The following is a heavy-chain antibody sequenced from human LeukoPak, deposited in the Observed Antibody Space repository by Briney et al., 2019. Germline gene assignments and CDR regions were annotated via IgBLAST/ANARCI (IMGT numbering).Heavy chain of an antibody. CDR1: GFTFSSYS. V-gene: IGHV3-21*01. CDR3: ARDLGPTRYSSSWEGDY. D-gene: IGHD6-13*01. J-gene: IGHJ4*02. CDR2: ISSSSSYI. Sequence: PGGSLRLSCAASGFTFSSYSMNWVRQAPGKGLEWVSSISSSSSYIYYADSVKGRFTISRDNAKNSLYLQMNSLRAEDTAVYYCARDLGPTRYSSSWEGDYWGQGTLVTVSS.